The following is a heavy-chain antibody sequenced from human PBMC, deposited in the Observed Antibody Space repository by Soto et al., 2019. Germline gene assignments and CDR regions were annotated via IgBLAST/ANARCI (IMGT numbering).Heavy chain of an antibody. J-gene: IGHJ5*02. CDR1: GGSISSGGYY. CDR3: ARSLTEITMIVVVTPGGWFDP. CDR2: IYYSGST. D-gene: IGHD3-22*01. V-gene: IGHV4-31*03. Sequence: QVQLQESGPGLVKPSQTLSLTCTVSGGSISSGGYYWSWIRQHPGKGLEWIGYIYYSGSTYYNPSLKSRVTISVDTSKNQFSLKLSSVTAADTAVYYCARSLTEITMIVVVTPGGWFDPWGQGTLVTVSS.